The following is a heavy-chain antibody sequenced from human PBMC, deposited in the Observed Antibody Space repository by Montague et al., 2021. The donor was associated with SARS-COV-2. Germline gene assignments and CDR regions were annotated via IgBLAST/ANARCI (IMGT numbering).Heavy chain of an antibody. CDR2: IYYSGGI. V-gene: IGHV4-59*11. J-gene: IGHJ5*02. Sequence: SETLSLTCTVSGGSMSDHHWAWIRQPPGKGLEWLAYIYYSGGINSNASLKSRVSKSVDTSKNQFSLKLTSVTAADTAVYYCARAVSVRRAVNWFDPWGQGTLVTVSS. CDR3: ARAVSVRRAVNWFDP. D-gene: IGHD3-10*01. CDR1: GGSMSDHH.